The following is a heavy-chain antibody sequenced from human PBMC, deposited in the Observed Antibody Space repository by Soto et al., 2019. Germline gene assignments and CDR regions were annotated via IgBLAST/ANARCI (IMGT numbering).Heavy chain of an antibody. V-gene: IGHV1-69*01. CDR1: GGAYSSYL. CDR2: IIPIFGTA. CDR3: ARGDYFDNSGPFSDAFDV. J-gene: IGHJ3*01. D-gene: IGHD3-22*01. Sequence: SLLKLACKASGGAYSSYLISCRRQATKQGLEWMGGIIPIFGTANYAQKFQGRVTITADESTSTAYMELSSLRAEDTAVYYCARGDYFDNSGPFSDAFDVWGQGTMVTVSS.